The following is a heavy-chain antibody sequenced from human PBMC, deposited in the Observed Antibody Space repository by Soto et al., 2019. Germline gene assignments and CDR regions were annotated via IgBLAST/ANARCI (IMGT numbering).Heavy chain of an antibody. D-gene: IGHD2-15*01. V-gene: IGHV3-23*01. CDR3: AKGQGWSYYYDS. J-gene: IGHJ4*02. CDR2: IGGSGGT. Sequence: TGGSLRLSCAASGFTFSSYAMSWVRLAPGKGLEWFSSIGGSGGTYYADTVKGRFTISRDNSKNMLYLHLNSLRAEDTAMYYCAKGQGWSYYYDSWGQGTLVTVSS. CDR1: GFTFSSYA.